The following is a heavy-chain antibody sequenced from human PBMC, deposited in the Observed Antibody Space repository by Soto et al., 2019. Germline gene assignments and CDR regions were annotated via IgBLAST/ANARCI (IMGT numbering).Heavy chain of an antibody. J-gene: IGHJ4*02. CDR2: ISFDGSNK. Sequence: GGSLRLSCAASGFTFSSYGMHWVRQAPGMGLEWVAVISFDGSNKYYADSVKGRFTISRDNSKSTLYLEMNSLRAEDTAVYYCAKDYYDSSGYFYWGQGTLVTVSS. D-gene: IGHD3-22*01. V-gene: IGHV3-30*18. CDR1: GFTFSSYG. CDR3: AKDYYDSSGYFY.